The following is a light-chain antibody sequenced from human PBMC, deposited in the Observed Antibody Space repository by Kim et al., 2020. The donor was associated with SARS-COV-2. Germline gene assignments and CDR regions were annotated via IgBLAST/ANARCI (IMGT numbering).Light chain of an antibody. V-gene: IGLV1-36*01. Sequence: QSVLTQPPSVSEAPRQRVTISCSGSSSNIGGNGVNWYQQVPGQVPKLVIYYDDMLAAGVSDRFSGSKSGTSASLAISELQSEDEAYYYCAAWDDDLNGLFFGTGTKVTVL. J-gene: IGLJ1*01. CDR2: YDD. CDR1: SSNIGGNG. CDR3: AAWDDDLNGLF.